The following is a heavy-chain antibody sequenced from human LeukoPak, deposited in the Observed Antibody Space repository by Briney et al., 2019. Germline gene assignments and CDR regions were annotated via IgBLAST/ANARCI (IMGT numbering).Heavy chain of an antibody. CDR1: GGSVSSGNYY. J-gene: IGHJ4*02. CDR3: ARDPSGYFNY. CDR2: IYYSGST. D-gene: IGHD3-22*01. Sequence: SETLSLTCTVSGGSVSSGNYYWSWIRQPPGKGLEWIGYIYYSGSTNYNPSLKSRVTISVDTSKNQFSLKLSSVTAADTAVYYCARDPSGYFNYWGQGTLATVSS. V-gene: IGHV4-61*01.